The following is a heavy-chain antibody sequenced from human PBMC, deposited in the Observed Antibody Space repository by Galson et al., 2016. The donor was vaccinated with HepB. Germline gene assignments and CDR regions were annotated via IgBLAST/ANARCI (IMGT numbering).Heavy chain of an antibody. J-gene: IGHJ4*02. CDR3: ASGYCSGGSCYFDS. Sequence: TLSLTCSVSGGSISSDGYYWSWIRQHPGKGLEWIGYIYYSGSTYYTPSLKSRVTISADTSTNEFSLKLSSVTAADTAVYYCASGYCSGGSCYFDSWGQGPLVTVSS. CDR2: IYYSGST. CDR1: GGSISSDGYY. D-gene: IGHD2-15*01. V-gene: IGHV4-31*03.